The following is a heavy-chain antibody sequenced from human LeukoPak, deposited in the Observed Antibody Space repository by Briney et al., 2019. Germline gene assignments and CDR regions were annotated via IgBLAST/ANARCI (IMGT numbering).Heavy chain of an antibody. CDR3: ARDGDPARPWGYYFDY. CDR2: IWYDGSNK. Sequence: PGGSLRLSCAASGFTFSSYGMHWVRQAPGKGLGWVAVIWYDGSNKYYADSVKGRFTISRDNSKNTLYLQMNSLRAEDTAVYYCARDGDPARPWGYYFDYWGQGTLVTVSS. V-gene: IGHV3-33*01. CDR1: GFTFSSYG. J-gene: IGHJ4*02. D-gene: IGHD6-6*01.